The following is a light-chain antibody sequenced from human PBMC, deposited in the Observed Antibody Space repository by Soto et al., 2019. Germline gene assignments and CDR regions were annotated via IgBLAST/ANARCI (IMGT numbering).Light chain of an antibody. Sequence: EIVMTQSPATLSVSPGERATLSCRASQSISSNLAWYQQKPGQAPRLLVYAASNRATGFPARFSGSGPGTDFTLTISRLEPEDLAVYYCHQYHTSPLMFGQGTKVDIK. CDR3: HQYHTSPLM. CDR1: QSISSN. J-gene: IGKJ1*01. V-gene: IGKV3D-15*01. CDR2: AAS.